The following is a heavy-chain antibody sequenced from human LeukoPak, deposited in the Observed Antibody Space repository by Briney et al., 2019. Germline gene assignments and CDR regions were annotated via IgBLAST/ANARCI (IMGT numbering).Heavy chain of an antibody. CDR3: ARGGRWLQATAPFDY. D-gene: IGHD5-24*01. CDR2: ISYDGSNK. V-gene: IGHV3-30-3*01. J-gene: IGHJ4*02. Sequence: PGGSLRLSCATSGFTFSSYAMHWVRQAPGKGLEWVAVISYDGSNKYYADSVKGRFTISRDNSKNTLYLQMNSLRAEDTAVYYCARGGRWLQATAPFDYWGQGTLVTVSS. CDR1: GFTFSSYA.